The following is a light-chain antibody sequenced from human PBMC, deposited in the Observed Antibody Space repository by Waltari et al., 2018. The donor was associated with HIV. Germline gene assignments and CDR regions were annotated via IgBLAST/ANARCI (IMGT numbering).Light chain of an antibody. V-gene: IGLV2-14*01. CDR1: SSDVGGYNY. CDR3: SSYTSSSTHVV. J-gene: IGLJ2*01. Sequence: QSALTQPASVSGSPGQSITISCTGTSSDVGGYNYVSWDQQHPGKAPKLIIYDVSNRPSGVSNRGSGSKAGNTASLTISWLQAEDEADYYCSSYTSSSTHVVFGGGTKLTV. CDR2: DVS.